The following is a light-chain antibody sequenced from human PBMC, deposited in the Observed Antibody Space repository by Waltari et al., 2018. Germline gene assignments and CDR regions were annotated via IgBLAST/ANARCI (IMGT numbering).Light chain of an antibody. CDR3: SSYAGPNSVV. CDR2: EDN. Sequence: QSALTQPPSSSGSPGPSVTISCTGTSSTFGVYSYVTCYQPPPGKVPKLMIYEDNQRPSRVPDLFSGAKSGNTASLTVSGLQAEDEADYYCSSYAGPNSVVFGGGTKLTVL. CDR1: SSTFGVYSY. V-gene: IGLV2-8*01. J-gene: IGLJ2*01.